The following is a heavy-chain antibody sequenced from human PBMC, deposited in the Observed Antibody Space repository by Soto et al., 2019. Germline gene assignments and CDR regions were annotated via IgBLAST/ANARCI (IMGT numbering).Heavy chain of an antibody. Sequence: QVQLVQSGAEVKKPGASVKVSCKASGYTFTSYAMHWVRQAPGQRLEWMGWINAGNGNTKYSQKFQGRVTITRDTSASTAYLELSSLRSEDTAVYYCARGSGLTYFDYWGQGTLVTVSS. CDR1: GYTFTSYA. V-gene: IGHV1-3*01. D-gene: IGHD3-10*01. CDR2: INAGNGNT. J-gene: IGHJ4*02. CDR3: ARGSGLTYFDY.